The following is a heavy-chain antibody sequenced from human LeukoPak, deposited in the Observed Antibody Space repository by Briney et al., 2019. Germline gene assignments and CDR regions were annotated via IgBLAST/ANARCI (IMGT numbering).Heavy chain of an antibody. D-gene: IGHD2/OR15-2a*01. CDR3: ARVGFYARAFDI. V-gene: IGHV4-59*01. Sequence: PSETLSLTCTVSGGSISGYYWSWIRQSPEKGLEWIGYIYYSGSTNYNPSLKSRVTISVDTSKNQFSLKLTSVTAADTGVYYCARVGFYARAFDIWGQGTMITVSS. CDR2: IYYSGST. CDR1: GGSISGYY. J-gene: IGHJ3*02.